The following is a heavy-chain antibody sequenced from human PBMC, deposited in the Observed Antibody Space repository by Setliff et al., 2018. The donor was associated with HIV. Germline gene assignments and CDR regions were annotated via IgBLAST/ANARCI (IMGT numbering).Heavy chain of an antibody. CDR2: IIPILGTT. CDR3: ARARGIITTFDY. D-gene: IGHD3-22*01. CDR1: GGTFSNHG. Sequence: SVKVSCKASGGTFSNHGISWVRQAPGQGLEWMGGIIPILGTTQFAQKFQGRLTITADESTSTAYMELSSLKSEDTAVYYCARARGIITTFDYWGQGTLVTVPQ. J-gene: IGHJ4*02. V-gene: IGHV1-69*13.